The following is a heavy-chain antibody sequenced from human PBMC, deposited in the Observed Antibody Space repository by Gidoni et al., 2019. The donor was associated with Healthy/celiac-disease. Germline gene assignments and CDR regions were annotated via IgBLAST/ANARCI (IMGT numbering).Heavy chain of an antibody. CDR3: AKDAEYRSSSGRYDY. D-gene: IGHD6-6*01. J-gene: IGHJ4*02. CDR1: GFTFEDYA. CDR2: LTWTSGSI. Sequence: EVQLVESGGGLVQPGRSLRLACAASGFTFEDYATHWVRQAPGTGLGLVSGLTWTSGSIRYADSVKGRFTISRDNAKNSLYLQMNSLRAEDTALYYCAKDAEYRSSSGRYDYWGQVTLVTVSS. V-gene: IGHV3-9*01.